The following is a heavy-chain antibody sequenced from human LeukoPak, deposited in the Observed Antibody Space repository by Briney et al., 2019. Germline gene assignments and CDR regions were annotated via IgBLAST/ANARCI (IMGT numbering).Heavy chain of an antibody. Sequence: PSETLSLTCTVSGGSISRGGYYWSWIRQHPGKGLEWIGSIYYSGSTYYNPSPKSRVTISVDTSKNQFSLKLSSVTAADTAVYYCASCREWVDYWGQGTLVTVSS. CDR3: ASCREWVDY. CDR2: IYYSGST. V-gene: IGHV4-39*01. D-gene: IGHD2-8*01. J-gene: IGHJ4*02. CDR1: GGSISRGGYY.